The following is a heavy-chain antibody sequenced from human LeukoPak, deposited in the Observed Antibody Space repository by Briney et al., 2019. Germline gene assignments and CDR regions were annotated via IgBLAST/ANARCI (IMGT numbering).Heavy chain of an antibody. CDR3: ARLGGDSSSSTYYYYYYGMDV. D-gene: IGHD6-6*01. CDR2: IYYSGST. J-gene: IGHJ6*02. V-gene: IGHV4-59*08. CDR1: GGSFSGYY. Sequence: SETLSLTCAVYGGSFSGYYWSWIRQPPGKGLEWIGYIYYSGSTNYNPSLKSRVTILVDTSKNQFSLKLSSVTAADTAVYYCARLGGDSSSSTYYYYYYGMDVWGQGTTVTVSS.